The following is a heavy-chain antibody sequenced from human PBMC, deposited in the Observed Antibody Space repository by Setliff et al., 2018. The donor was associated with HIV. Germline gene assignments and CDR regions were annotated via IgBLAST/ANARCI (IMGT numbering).Heavy chain of an antibody. Sequence: PSETLSLTCTVSGGSISSGGYYWSWIRQPAGKGLEWIGRIFSSGNTYYNPSLKSRVTMSVDTSRNQFSLNLNSVTAADTAIYYCARAPFPVAGFDYFDHWGQGTQVTVSS. CDR3: ARAPFPVAGFDYFDH. CDR1: GGSISSGGYY. D-gene: IGHD6-19*01. CDR2: IFSSGNT. V-gene: IGHV4-61*02. J-gene: IGHJ4*02.